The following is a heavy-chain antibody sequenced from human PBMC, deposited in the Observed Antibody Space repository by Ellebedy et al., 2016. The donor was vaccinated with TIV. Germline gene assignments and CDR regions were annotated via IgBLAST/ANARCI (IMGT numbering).Heavy chain of an antibody. D-gene: IGHD3-10*01. CDR2: LTTVGVT. Sequence: PGGSLRLSCAASGFTFSTYAMRWFRQAPGKGLEWVSALTTVGVTFYADSVKGRFTISRDSSKNTLYLQITSLRVEDTAIYFCAKDSGRSGWISDYWGQGTLVTVSS. CDR3: AKDSGRSGWISDY. J-gene: IGHJ4*02. V-gene: IGHV3-23*01. CDR1: GFTFSTYA.